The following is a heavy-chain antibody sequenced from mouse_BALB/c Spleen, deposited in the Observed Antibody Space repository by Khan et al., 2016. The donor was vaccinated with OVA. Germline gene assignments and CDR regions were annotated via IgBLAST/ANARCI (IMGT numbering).Heavy chain of an antibody. J-gene: IGHJ3*01. V-gene: IGHV1S136*01. Sequence: VQLKQAGPDLVKPGASVKMSCKASGYTFTNYVMHWVKQKPGQGLEWIGYINPDNEGIRYKEKCKDKATLTSDKSSSTAYLELSSLTSEDSAVDSCASEASNWYSPFASCGPWTLVTVSA. CDR1: GYTFTNYV. CDR2: INPDNEGI. CDR3: ASEASNWYSPFAS. D-gene: IGHD4-1*01.